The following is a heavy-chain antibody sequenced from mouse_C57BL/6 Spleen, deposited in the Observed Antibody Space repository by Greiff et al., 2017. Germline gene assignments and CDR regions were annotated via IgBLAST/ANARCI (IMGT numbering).Heavy chain of an antibody. CDR2: ISYDGSN. V-gene: IGHV3-6*01. CDR1: GYSITSGYY. Sequence: EVQLQQSGPGLVKPSQSLSLTCSVTGYSITSGYYWNWIRQFPGNKLEWMGNISYDGSNKYNPSLKNRITITRNTSKNQFFLKLNSVTTEDTATYYCARKYGSSCLYYFDDGGQGTTLTVSS. CDR3: ARKYGSSCLYYFDD. D-gene: IGHD1-1*01. J-gene: IGHJ2*01.